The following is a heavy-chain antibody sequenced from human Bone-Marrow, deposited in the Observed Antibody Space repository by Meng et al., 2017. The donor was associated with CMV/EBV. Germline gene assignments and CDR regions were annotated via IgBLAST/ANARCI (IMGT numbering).Heavy chain of an antibody. CDR3: ARAIVGATLDAFDI. J-gene: IGHJ3*02. CDR1: GFTFSRYW. CDR2: INSDGSST. D-gene: IGHD1-26*01. Sequence: GESLKISCAASGFTFSRYWMHWVRQAPGKGLVWVSRINSDGSSTSYADSVKGRFTIPRDNAKNTLYLQMNSLRAEDTAVYYGARAIVGATLDAFDIWGQGTMVTVSS. V-gene: IGHV3-74*01.